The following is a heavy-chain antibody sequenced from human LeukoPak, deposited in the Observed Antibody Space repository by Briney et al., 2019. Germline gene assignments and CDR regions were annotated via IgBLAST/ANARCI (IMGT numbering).Heavy chain of an antibody. V-gene: IGHV1-46*01. CDR3: ARVGHYYDSSGYFDY. J-gene: IGHJ4*02. CDR1: GYTFTSYY. CDR2: INPSGGST. Sequence: ASVKVSCKAFGYTFTSYYMHWVRQAPGQGLEWMGIINPSGGSTSYAQKFQGRVTMTRDTSTSTVYMELSSLRSEDTAVYYCARVGHYYDSSGYFDYWGQGTLVTVSS. D-gene: IGHD3-22*01.